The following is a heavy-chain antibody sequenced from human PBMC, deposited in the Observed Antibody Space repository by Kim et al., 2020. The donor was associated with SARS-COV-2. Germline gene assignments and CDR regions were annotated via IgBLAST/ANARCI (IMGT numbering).Heavy chain of an antibody. Sequence: ASVKVSCKASGYTFTSYDINWMRQATGQGPEWLGWMNPNSGNTGYAEKFRGRITRTREISTSTAYMELSSLTSEDTAVYYCARHRSGRNDNWFDPWGQGTLVTVSS. V-gene: IGHV1-8*01. D-gene: IGHD6-19*01. J-gene: IGHJ5*02. CDR1: GYTFTSYD. CDR2: MNPNSGNT. CDR3: ARHRSGRNDNWFDP.